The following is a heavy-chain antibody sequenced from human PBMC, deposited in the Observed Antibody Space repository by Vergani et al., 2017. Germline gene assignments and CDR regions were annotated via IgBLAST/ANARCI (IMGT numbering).Heavy chain of an antibody. V-gene: IGHV1-2*02. CDR2: INPNSGGT. CDR1: GYTFTGYY. D-gene: IGHD4-17*01. CDR3: ARDRHLRDYHFDY. J-gene: IGHJ4*02. Sequence: QVQLVQSGAEVKKPGASVKVSCKASGYTFTGYYMHWVRQAPGQGLEWMGWINPNSGGTNYAQKFQGRVTMTRDTSISTAYMEMSRLRSDDKAVYYCARDRHLRDYHFDYWGQGTLVTVSS.